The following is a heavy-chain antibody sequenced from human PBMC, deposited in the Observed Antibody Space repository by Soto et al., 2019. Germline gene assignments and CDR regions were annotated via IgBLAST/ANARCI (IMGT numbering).Heavy chain of an antibody. D-gene: IGHD3-3*01. Sequence: GASVKVSCKASGYTFTSYGISWVRQAPGQGLEWMGWISAYNGNTNYAQKLQGRFTMTTDTSTSTAYMELRSLRSDDTAVYYCARDGGDYVFGCGSGHYFYYYYYGMDVWGQGTTVPVSS. J-gene: IGHJ6*02. V-gene: IGHV1-18*01. CDR1: GYTFTSYG. CDR2: ISAYNGNT. CDR3: ARDGGDYVFGCGSGHYFYYYYYGMDV.